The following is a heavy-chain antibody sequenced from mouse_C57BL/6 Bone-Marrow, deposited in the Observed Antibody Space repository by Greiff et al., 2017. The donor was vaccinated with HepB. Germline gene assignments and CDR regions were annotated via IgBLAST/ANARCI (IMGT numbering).Heavy chain of an antibody. CDR1: GYAFSSYW. D-gene: IGHD1-1*01. CDR3: ARRDGSSHWYFDV. V-gene: IGHV1-80*01. J-gene: IGHJ1*03. CDR2: IYPGDGDT. Sequence: QVQLQQSGAELVKPGASVKISCKASGYAFSSYWMNWVKQRPGKGLEWIGQIYPGDGDTNYNGKFKGKATLTADKSSSTAYMQLSSLTSEDAAVYFCARRDGSSHWYFDVWGTGTTVTVSS.